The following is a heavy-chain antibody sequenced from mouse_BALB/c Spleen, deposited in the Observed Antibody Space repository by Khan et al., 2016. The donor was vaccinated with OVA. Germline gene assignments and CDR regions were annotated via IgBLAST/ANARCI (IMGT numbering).Heavy chain of an antibody. CDR2: INPSTGYT. V-gene: IGHV1-7*01. Sequence: LEESGAELAKPGASVKMSCKASGYTFINYWILWVKQRPGQGLEWIGYINPSTGYTEYNQNFNDKATLTADKSSSTAYMQLSSLTSEDSAVYYCARRGLRWDFDYWGQGTTLTVSS. CDR3: ARRGLRWDFDY. CDR1: GYTFINYW. J-gene: IGHJ2*01. D-gene: IGHD1-1*01.